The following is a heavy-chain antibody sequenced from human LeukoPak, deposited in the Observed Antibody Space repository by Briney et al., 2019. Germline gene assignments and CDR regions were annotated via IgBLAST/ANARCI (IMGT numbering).Heavy chain of an antibody. CDR1: GGSISSGAYF. V-gene: IGHV4-31*03. Sequence: SQTLSLTCTVSGGSISSGAYFWSWIRQHAGKGLESIGFIYYSGTTYYNPSLKSRLTLSKDTSKNHFSLTLSSVTAADTAVYYCARAHGSGGDYFDYWGQGTLVTVSS. CDR3: ARAHGSGGDYFDY. CDR2: IYYSGTT. J-gene: IGHJ4*02. D-gene: IGHD5-12*01.